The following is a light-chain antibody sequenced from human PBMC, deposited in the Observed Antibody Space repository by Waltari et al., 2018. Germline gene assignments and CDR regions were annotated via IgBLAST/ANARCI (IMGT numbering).Light chain of an antibody. CDR2: GAS. Sequence: EIVMTESPGTLSVSPGERATLSCGASQSVSSSLAWYQQKPGQAPRLLIYGASTRATGVPARFSGSGSGTEFTLTISSLQSADFAVYYCQQYSHWPQTFGQGTKLEIK. J-gene: IGKJ2*01. V-gene: IGKV3-15*01. CDR3: QQYSHWPQT. CDR1: QSVSSS.